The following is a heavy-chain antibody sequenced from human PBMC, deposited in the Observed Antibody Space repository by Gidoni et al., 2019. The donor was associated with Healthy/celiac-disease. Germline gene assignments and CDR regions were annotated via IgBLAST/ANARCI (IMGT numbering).Heavy chain of an antibody. CDR2: ISYDGSNK. V-gene: IGHV3-30-3*01. Sequence: QVQLVESGGGVVQPGRSLRLSCAASGFTFSSYAMHWVRQAPGKGLEWVAVISYDGSNKYYADSVKGRFTISRDNSKNTLYLQMNSLRAEDTAVYYCATEMSRIVVVTTDYWGQGTLVTVSS. D-gene: IGHD3-22*01. CDR3: ATEMSRIVVVTTDY. CDR1: GFTFSSYA. J-gene: IGHJ4*02.